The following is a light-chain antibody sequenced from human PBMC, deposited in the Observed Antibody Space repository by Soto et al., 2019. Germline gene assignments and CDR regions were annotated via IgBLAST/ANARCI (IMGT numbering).Light chain of an antibody. CDR1: QSISSSY. J-gene: IGKJ2*01. Sequence: EIVLTQSPGTLSLSPGEGGTLSCRASQSISSSYLAWYQQKPGQSPRLLIYAASSRATGIPDRFSGSGSGTDFTLPISRLEPEDFAVYYCQLYGGSHMFSFGQGTKLEIK. CDR2: AAS. V-gene: IGKV3-20*01. CDR3: QLYGGSHMFS.